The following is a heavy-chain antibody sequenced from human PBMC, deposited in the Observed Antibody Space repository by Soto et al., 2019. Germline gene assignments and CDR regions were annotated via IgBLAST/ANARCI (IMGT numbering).Heavy chain of an antibody. Sequence: PSETLSLTYTVSGGSISSGDYYWSWIRQPPGKGLEWIGYINYSGSTYYNPSLKSRVTISVDTSKNQFSLKLSSVTAADTAVYWCASVAYCGGDCYPPYNWFDPWGQGTLVTVSS. CDR2: INYSGST. D-gene: IGHD2-21*02. V-gene: IGHV4-30-4*01. CDR3: ASVAYCGGDCYPPYNWFDP. J-gene: IGHJ5*02. CDR1: GGSISSGDYY.